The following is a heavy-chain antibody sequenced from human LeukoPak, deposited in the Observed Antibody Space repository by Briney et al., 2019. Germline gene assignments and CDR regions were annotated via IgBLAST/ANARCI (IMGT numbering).Heavy chain of an antibody. J-gene: IGHJ4*02. V-gene: IGHV3-30-3*01. CDR3: ARGTLRFLEWPVDY. Sequence: GGSLGLSCAASGFTFSSYAMHWVRQAPGKGLEWVAVISYDGSNKYYADSVKGRFTISRDNSKNTLYLQMNSLRAEDTAVYYCARGTLRFLEWPVDYWGQGTLVTVSS. CDR2: ISYDGSNK. CDR1: GFTFSSYA. D-gene: IGHD3-3*01.